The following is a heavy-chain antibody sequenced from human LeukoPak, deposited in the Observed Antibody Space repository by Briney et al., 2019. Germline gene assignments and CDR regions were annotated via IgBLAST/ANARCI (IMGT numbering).Heavy chain of an antibody. CDR1: GGSISSSSYY. V-gene: IGHV4-39*01. Sequence: PSETLSLTRTVSGGSISSSSYYWGWIRQPPGKGLEWIGSIYYSGSTYYNPSHKSRVTISVDTSKNQFSLKLSSVTAADTAVYYCARRDSSGYYAHYFDYWGQGTLVTVSS. D-gene: IGHD3-22*01. CDR2: IYYSGST. J-gene: IGHJ4*02. CDR3: ARRDSSGYYAHYFDY.